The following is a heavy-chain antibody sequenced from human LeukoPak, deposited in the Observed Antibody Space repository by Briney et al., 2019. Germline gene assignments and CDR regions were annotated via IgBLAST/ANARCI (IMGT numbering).Heavy chain of an antibody. J-gene: IGHJ4*02. CDR1: GYTFTDYY. V-gene: IGHV1-2*02. Sequence: ASVKVSCKASGYTFTDYYIHWVRQAPGQGLEWMGWINPNSGGANYTQKFQGRVTMTRDTSISTAYLELNRLTSDDTAVYYCARVLARCGNLDYWGQGILVTVSS. CDR3: ARVLARCGNLDY. CDR2: INPNSGGA. D-gene: IGHD5-24*01.